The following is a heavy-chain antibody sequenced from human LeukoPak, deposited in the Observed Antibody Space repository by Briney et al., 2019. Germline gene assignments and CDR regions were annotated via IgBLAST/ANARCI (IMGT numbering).Heavy chain of an antibody. CDR1: GFAFSSYS. Sequence: GGSLRLSCAASGFAFSSYSMTWVRQAPGKGLEWVSYISSSSSTIYYADSVKGRFTISRDNAKNSLYLQMNSLRDEDTAVYYCARTVATFDSSGYYLGWDAFDIWGQGTMVTVSS. CDR3: ARTVATFDSSGYYLGWDAFDI. V-gene: IGHV3-48*02. J-gene: IGHJ3*02. CDR2: ISSSSSTI. D-gene: IGHD3-22*01.